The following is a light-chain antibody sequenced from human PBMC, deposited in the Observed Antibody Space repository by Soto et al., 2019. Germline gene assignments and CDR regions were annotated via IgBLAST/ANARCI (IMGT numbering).Light chain of an antibody. CDR2: GTT. J-gene: IGKJ1*01. Sequence: EIVMTQSPATLSASPAERATLSCRASQSISSRLAWYQQGPGQATRLLIYGTTSRAAGVLSRFSGSGSGAEFTLTIISLQSEDFAFDYCQQYNNWPKTFGQGTKV. CDR3: QQYNNWPKT. CDR1: QSISSR. V-gene: IGKV3-15*01.